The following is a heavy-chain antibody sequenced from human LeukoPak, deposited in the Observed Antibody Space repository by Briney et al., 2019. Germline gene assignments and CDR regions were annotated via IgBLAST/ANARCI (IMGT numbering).Heavy chain of an antibody. D-gene: IGHD1-20*01. V-gene: IGHV3-7*01. Sequence: GGSLRLSCAASGFTFSSYAMTWVRQAPGKGLEWVANIKYTASETYYVDSVKGRFTISRDNAKNSVYLQMNSLRADDTAVYYCAAVSGPAYNYFDPWGQGTLVTVSS. CDR1: GFTFSSYA. J-gene: IGHJ5*02. CDR3: AAVSGPAYNYFDP. CDR2: IKYTASET.